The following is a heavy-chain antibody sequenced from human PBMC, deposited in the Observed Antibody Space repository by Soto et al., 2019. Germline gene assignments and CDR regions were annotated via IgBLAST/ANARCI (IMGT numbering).Heavy chain of an antibody. CDR1: GFTFSSYA. J-gene: IGHJ4*02. V-gene: IGHV3-30-3*01. CDR3: ARVAVEMATIHVFDY. CDR2: ISYDGSNK. D-gene: IGHD5-12*01. Sequence: QVQLVESGGGVVQPGRSLRLSCAASGFTFSSYAMHWVRQAPGKGLEWVAVISYDGSNKYSADSVKGRFTISRDNSKNTLSLQMNSLRAEDTAVYYCARVAVEMATIHVFDYWGQGTLVTVSS.